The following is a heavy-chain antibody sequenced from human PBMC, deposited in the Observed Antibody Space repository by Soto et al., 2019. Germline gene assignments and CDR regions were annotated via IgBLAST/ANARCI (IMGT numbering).Heavy chain of an antibody. CDR2: ITPKSGGT. V-gene: IGHV1-2*06. CDR3: ARGDSTDCSNGVCSFFYNHDMDV. J-gene: IGHJ6*02. CDR1: GYSFTDYH. Sequence: QVQLVQSGAEVKKPGASVKVSCKASGYSFTDYHIHWVRQAPGQGLEWLGRITPKSGGTSTAQKFQGRVTMTTETSISTVSMELTRLTSDDTAIYYCARGDSTDCSNGVCSFFYNHDMDVWGQGTTVTVSS. D-gene: IGHD2-8*01.